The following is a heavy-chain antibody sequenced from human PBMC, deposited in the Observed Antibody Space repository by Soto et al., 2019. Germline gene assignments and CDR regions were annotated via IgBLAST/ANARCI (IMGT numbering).Heavy chain of an antibody. Sequence: HPGGSLRLSCAASGFTFSSYGMHWVRQAPGKGLEWVAVISYDGSNKYYADSVKGRFTISRDNSKNTLYLQMNSLRAEDTAVYYCAKVRWLVPSYYYYGMDVWGQGTTVTVSS. V-gene: IGHV3-30*18. J-gene: IGHJ6*02. CDR1: GFTFSSYG. CDR2: ISYDGSNK. D-gene: IGHD6-19*01. CDR3: AKVRWLVPSYYYYGMDV.